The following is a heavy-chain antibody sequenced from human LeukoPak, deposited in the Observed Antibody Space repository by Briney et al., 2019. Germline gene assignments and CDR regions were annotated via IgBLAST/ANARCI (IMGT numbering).Heavy chain of an antibody. J-gene: IGHJ5*02. V-gene: IGHV4-59*12. CDR1: GYSISSSYY. CDR3: ARDSGTTGEVKFDP. D-gene: IGHD3-10*01. CDR2: IYYSGST. Sequence: TSSETLSLTCTVSGYSISSSYYWSWIRQPPGKGLEWIGYIYYSGSTNYNPSLKSRVTISVDTSKNQFSLKLSSVTAADTAVYYCARDSGTTGEVKFDPWGQGTLVTVSS.